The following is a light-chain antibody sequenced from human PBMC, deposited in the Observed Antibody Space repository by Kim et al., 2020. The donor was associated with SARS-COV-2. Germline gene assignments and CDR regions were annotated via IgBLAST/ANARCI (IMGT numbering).Light chain of an antibody. CDR1: QSIITW. CDR3: QEYKSDSWT. Sequence: GDRVTIICRASQSIITWLAWYQQKPGKAPNLLIYDASNLETGVPSTFSGSGSGTQFTLTISSLQPDDFATYYCQEYKSDSWTFGQGTKVDIK. CDR2: DAS. V-gene: IGKV1-5*02. J-gene: IGKJ1*01.